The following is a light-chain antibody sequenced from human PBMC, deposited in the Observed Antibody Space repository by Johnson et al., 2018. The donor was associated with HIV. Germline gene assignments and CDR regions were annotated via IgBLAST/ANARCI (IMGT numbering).Light chain of an antibody. CDR2: DNN. J-gene: IGLJ1*01. CDR1: SSNIGNNY. V-gene: IGLV1-51*01. CDR3: GTWDNSLSVYC. Sequence: QSVLTQPPSVSAAPGQKVTISCSGSSSNIGNNYVSWYQQLPGTAPKLLIYDNNKRPSGIPDRFSGSKSGTSATLGITGLQTGDEADYYCGTWDNSLSVYCFGTGTKVTVL.